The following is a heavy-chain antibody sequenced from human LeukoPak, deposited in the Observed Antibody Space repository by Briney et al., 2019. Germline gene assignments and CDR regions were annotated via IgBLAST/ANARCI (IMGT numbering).Heavy chain of an antibody. CDR1: GGSLSSSIW. D-gene: IGHD3-10*01. CDR2: IYHSGST. J-gene: IGHJ4*02. CDR3: ARRLWFGELGYFDY. V-gene: IGHV4-4*02. Sequence: SEALSLTCAVSGGSLSSSIWWSWVRQPPGKGLEWYGEIYHSGSTNFNPSLKSRVTISVDKSKNQFSLKLSSVTAADTAVYYCARRLWFGELGYFDYWGQGTLVTVSS.